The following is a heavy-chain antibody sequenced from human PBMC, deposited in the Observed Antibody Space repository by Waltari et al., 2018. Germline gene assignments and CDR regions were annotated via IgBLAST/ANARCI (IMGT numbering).Heavy chain of an antibody. J-gene: IGHJ4*02. Sequence: QVQLVESGGGVVQPGRSLRLSCAASGFSFSSCAMPWVRQAPGKGLEWLAIISYDGSNKYYGDSVKGRFTISRDNSQNTLYLHIKSLTAEDTAVYYCAKDLEWLLSVPGLDQWGQGTLVTVSS. V-gene: IGHV3-30*18. D-gene: IGHD3-3*01. CDR2: ISYDGSNK. CDR1: GFSFSSCA. CDR3: AKDLEWLLSVPGLDQ.